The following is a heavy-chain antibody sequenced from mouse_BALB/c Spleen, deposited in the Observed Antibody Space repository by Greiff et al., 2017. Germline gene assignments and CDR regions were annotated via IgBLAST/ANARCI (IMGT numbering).Heavy chain of an antibody. Sequence: VQLQQSGAELVKPGASVKMSCKASGYTFTSYWMHWVKQRPGQGLEWIGYINPSTGYTEYNQKLKDKATLTANKSSSTAYMQLSSLTSEDAADYYGARTLYGSDYDAMDYWGQGTSVTVSS. CDR1: GYTFTSYW. J-gene: IGHJ4*01. CDR3: ARTLYGSDYDAMDY. V-gene: IGHV1-7*01. D-gene: IGHD1-1*01. CDR2: INPSTGYT.